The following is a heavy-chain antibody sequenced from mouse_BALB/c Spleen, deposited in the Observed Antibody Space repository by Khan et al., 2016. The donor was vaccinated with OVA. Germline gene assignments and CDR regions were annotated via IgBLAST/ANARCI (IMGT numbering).Heavy chain of an antibody. J-gene: IGHJ3*01. Sequence: VRLQQSGAELVRPGASVKISCKAFGYTFSNHHINWVKQRPGQGLDWMGYINPYNDYTNYNQKFKGKAILTVDKSSSTAYMELSSLTSEDSAVYYCARTWALRLNAWFSYWGQGTLVTVSA. CDR2: INPYNDYT. CDR1: GYTFSNHH. D-gene: IGHD1-2*01. V-gene: IGHV1S45*01. CDR3: ARTWALRLNAWFSY.